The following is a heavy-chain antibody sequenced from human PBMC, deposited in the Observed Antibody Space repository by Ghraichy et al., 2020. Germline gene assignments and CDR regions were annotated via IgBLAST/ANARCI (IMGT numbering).Heavy chain of an antibody. CDR2: IGYGGNMI. V-gene: IGHV3-48*02. CDR1: GFTFKTFG. J-gene: IGHJ4*02. D-gene: IGHD2-15*01. CDR3: ARSSRDLYCSVSSCYFDY. Sequence: GGSLRLSCTASGFTFKTFGMNWVRQAPGKGLEWILYIGYGGNMISDADSVKGRFTISRDDARNSLYLQMDSLTDEDTAVYYCARSSRDLYCSVSSCYFDYWGQGTLVTVSS.